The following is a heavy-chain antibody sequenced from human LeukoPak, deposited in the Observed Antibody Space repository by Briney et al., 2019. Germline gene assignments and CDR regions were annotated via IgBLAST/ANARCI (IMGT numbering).Heavy chain of an antibody. CDR3: ATVDILTGYHDY. CDR1: GGSISSGSYY. CDR2: IYTSGST. J-gene: IGHJ4*02. Sequence: SQTLSLTCTVSGGSISSGSYYWSWIRQPAGKGLEWIGRIYTSGSTNYNPSLKSRVTISVDTSKNQFSLKLSSVIAADTAVYYCATVDILTGYHDYWGQGTLVTVSS. D-gene: IGHD3-9*01. V-gene: IGHV4-61*02.